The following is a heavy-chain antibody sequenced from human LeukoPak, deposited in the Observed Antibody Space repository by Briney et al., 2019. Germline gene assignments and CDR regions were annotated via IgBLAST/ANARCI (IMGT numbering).Heavy chain of an antibody. Sequence: GGSLRLSCAASGFTFSSYSMNWVRQAPGKGLEWVAVISYDGSNKYYVDSVKGRFTMSRDNSKNTLYLQMNSLRAEDTAVYYCAKDLDYGSGTYYRYGMDVWGQGTTVTVSS. CDR3: AKDLDYGSGTYYRYGMDV. J-gene: IGHJ6*02. CDR1: GFTFSSYS. V-gene: IGHV3-30*18. CDR2: ISYDGSNK. D-gene: IGHD3-10*01.